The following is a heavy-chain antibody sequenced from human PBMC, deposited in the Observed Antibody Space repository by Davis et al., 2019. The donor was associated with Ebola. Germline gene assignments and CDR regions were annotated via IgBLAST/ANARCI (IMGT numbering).Heavy chain of an antibody. J-gene: IGHJ4*02. Sequence: SQTLSLTCAVYGGSFSGYYWSWIRQHPGKGLEWIGYIYYSGSTYYNPSLKSRVTISVDTSKNQFSLKLSSVTAADTAVYYCARVTYCSGGSCYDFDYWGQGTLVTVSS. CDR3: ARVTYCSGGSCYDFDY. CDR2: IYYSGST. V-gene: IGHV4-31*02. D-gene: IGHD2-15*01. CDR1: GGSFSGYY.